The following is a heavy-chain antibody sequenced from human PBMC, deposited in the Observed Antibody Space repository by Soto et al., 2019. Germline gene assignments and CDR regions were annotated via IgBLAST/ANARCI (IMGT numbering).Heavy chain of an antibody. CDR2: IIPIFGTA. V-gene: IGHV1-69*12. CDR1: GGTFSTYA. CDR3: ARDEMVVATGSRTWHYYYGMDV. J-gene: IGHJ6*02. D-gene: IGHD2-15*01. Sequence: QVQLVQSGAEVKKPGSSVKVSCKSSGGTFSTYAISWVRQAPGQGLEWMGGIIPIFGTANYAQKFQGRVTITADESTTTAYMELISLRSEDTVVYYCARDEMVVATGSRTWHYYYGMDVWGQGTTVTVSS.